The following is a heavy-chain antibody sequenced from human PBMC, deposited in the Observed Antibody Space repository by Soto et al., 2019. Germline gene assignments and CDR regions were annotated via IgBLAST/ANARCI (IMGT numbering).Heavy chain of an antibody. Sequence: GGSLRLSCAASGFTFSSYAMSWVRQAPGKGLEWVSAISGSGGSTYYADSVKGRFTISRDNSKNTLYLQMNSLRAEDTAVYYCAKGTFTPPGIAAAGHFDYWGQGTLVTVSS. CDR3: AKGTFTPPGIAAAGHFDY. J-gene: IGHJ4*02. V-gene: IGHV3-23*01. D-gene: IGHD6-13*01. CDR1: GFTFSSYA. CDR2: ISGSGGST.